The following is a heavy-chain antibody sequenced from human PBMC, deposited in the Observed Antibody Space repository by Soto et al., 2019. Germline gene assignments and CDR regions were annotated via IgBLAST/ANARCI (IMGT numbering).Heavy chain of an antibody. V-gene: IGHV1-69*02. J-gene: IGHJ4*02. Sequence: QVQLVQSGAEVKKPGSSVKVSCKASGGTFSSYTISWVRQAPGQGPEWMGRIIPVLRITNYAQKFQGRVTITADESTSTAYLDLNSLKSEDTAVYYCASSLSGYCERATWFAFAAYWGQGTLVTVSS. CDR3: ASSLSGYCERATWFAFAAY. D-gene: IGHD2-15*01. CDR1: GGTFSSYT. CDR2: IIPVLRIT.